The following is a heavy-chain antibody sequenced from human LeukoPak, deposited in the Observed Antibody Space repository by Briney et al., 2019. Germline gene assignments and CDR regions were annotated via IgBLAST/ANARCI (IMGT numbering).Heavy chain of an antibody. CDR1: GFTFSSYW. D-gene: IGHD4-23*01. CDR3: ARVQGYGGNPGGWFDP. J-gene: IGHJ5*02. CDR2: IKQDGSEK. V-gene: IGHV3-7*01. Sequence: GGSLRLSCAASGFTFSSYWMSWVRQAPGKGLEWVANIKQDGSEKYYVDSVKGRFTISRDNAKNSLYLQMNSLRAEDTAVYYCARVQGYGGNPGGWFDPWGQGTLVTVSS.